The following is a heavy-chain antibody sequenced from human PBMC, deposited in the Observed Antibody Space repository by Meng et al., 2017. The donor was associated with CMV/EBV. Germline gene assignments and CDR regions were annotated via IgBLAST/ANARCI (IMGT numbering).Heavy chain of an antibody. CDR3: ARDGDSSRYAFDY. Sequence: QVQHSGPGLVKPSQTLSLTCAISGDSFSSNSAALNWIRQSPSRGLEWLGRTYYRSKWYNDYAVSVKSRITINPDTSKNQFSLQLNSVTPEDTAVYYCARDGDSSRYAFDYWGQGTLVTVSS. J-gene: IGHJ4*02. CDR1: GDSFSSNSAA. D-gene: IGHD6-13*01. V-gene: IGHV6-1*01. CDR2: TYYRSKWYN.